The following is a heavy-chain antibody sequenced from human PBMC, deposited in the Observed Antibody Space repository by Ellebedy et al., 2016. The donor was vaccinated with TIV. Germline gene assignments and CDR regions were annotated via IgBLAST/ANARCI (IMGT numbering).Heavy chain of an antibody. CDR2: INPSDSDT. CDR1: GYNFSSYW. V-gene: IGHV5-10-1*01. D-gene: IGHD5-24*01. CDR3: ATQLERRGGAYS. J-gene: IGHJ4*02. Sequence: KVSCKGSGYNFSSYWIIWVRQMPGKGLEWMGKINPSDSDTNYSPSFQGHVSFSADTSISTAYLQWSGLKASDTAMYYCATQLERRGGAYSWGQGTLVTVSS.